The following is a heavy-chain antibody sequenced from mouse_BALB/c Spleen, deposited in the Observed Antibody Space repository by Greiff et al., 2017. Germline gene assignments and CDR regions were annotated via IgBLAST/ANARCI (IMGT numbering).Heavy chain of an antibody. D-gene: IGHD2-1*01. CDR2: ISNGGGST. CDR3: ARDGNWFAY. V-gene: IGHV5-12-2*01. Sequence: EVKVEESGGGLVQPGGSLKLSCAASGFTFSSYTMSWVRQTPEKRLEWVAYISNGGGSTYYPDTVKGRFTISRDNAKNTLYLQMSSLKSEDTAMYYCARDGNWFAYWGQGTLVTVSA. CDR1: GFTFSSYT. J-gene: IGHJ3*01.